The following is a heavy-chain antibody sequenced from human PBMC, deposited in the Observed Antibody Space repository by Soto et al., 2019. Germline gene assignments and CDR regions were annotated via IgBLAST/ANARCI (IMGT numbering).Heavy chain of an antibody. Sequence: EVQLVEPGGGLVKPGGSLRLSCAASGFTFSSYSMNWVRQAPGKGLEWVSSISSSSSYIYYADSVKGRFTISRDNAKNSLYLQMNSLRAEDTAVYYCARDVMVEPIYCSGGSCYSGWFDPWGQGTLVTVSS. J-gene: IGHJ5*02. D-gene: IGHD2-15*01. CDR1: GFTFSSYS. V-gene: IGHV3-21*01. CDR3: ARDVMVEPIYCSGGSCYSGWFDP. CDR2: ISSSSSYI.